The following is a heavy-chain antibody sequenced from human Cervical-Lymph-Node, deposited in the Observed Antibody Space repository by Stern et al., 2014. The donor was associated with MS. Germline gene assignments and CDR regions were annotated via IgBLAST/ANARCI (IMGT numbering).Heavy chain of an antibody. CDR1: GGTFSSYA. J-gene: IGHJ2*01. Sequence: VQLVESGAEVKKPGSSVKVSCKASGGTFSSYAISWVRQAPGKGLEWMGGIIPIFGTANYAQKFQGRVTITADESTSTAYMELSSLRSEDTAVYYCASAYCGGDCPDWYFDLWGRGTLVTVSS. CDR3: ASAYCGGDCPDWYFDL. V-gene: IGHV1-69*01. D-gene: IGHD2-21*02. CDR2: IIPIFGTA.